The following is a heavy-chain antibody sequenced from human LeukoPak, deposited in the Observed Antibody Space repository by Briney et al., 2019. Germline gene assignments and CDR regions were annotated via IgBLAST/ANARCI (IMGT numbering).Heavy chain of an antibody. J-gene: IGHJ3*02. V-gene: IGHV4-59*01. CDR3: ARASWSSSWQDAFDI. D-gene: IGHD6-13*01. CDR1: GGSISGYY. CDR2: TYYNGNT. Sequence: SETLSLTCSVSGGSISGYYWSWMRQSPVKGLEWIGFTYYNGNTKYNPSLESRATISPDTSKNQFSLKLSSVTAADTAVYYCARASWSSSWQDAFDIWGQGTMVTVSS.